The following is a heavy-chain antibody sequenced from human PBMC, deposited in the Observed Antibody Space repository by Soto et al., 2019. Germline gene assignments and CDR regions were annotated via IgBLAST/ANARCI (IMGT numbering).Heavy chain of an antibody. V-gene: IGHV3-7*01. D-gene: IGHD2-15*01. Sequence: GGSLRLACAASGFSFSRYWMSWVRQAPGKGLEWVANIKQDGSEKYYVDSVKGRFTISRDNAKNSLYLQMNSLRAEDTAVYYCARDIFCGRDSCYSFIFDFWGQGTMVIVSS. CDR3: ARDIFCGRDSCYSFIFDF. J-gene: IGHJ3*01. CDR2: IKQDGSEK. CDR1: GFSFSRYW.